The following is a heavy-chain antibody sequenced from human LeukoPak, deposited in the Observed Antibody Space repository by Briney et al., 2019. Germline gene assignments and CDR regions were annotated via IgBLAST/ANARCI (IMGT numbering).Heavy chain of an antibody. J-gene: IGHJ3*02. CDR2: IYTSGST. D-gene: IGHD6-19*01. V-gene: IGHV4-61*02. CDR3: ARSGWYTYDAFDI. CDR1: GGSISSGSYY. Sequence: SQTLSLTCTVSGGSISSGSYYWSWIRQPAGKGLEWIGRIYTSGSTNYNPSLKSRVTISVDTSKNQFSLKLSSVTAADTAVYYCARSGWYTYDAFDIWGQGTMVAVSS.